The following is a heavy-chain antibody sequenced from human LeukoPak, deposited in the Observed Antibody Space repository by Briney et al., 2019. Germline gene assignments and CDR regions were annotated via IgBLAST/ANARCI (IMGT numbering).Heavy chain of an antibody. CDR1: GFTFSGNW. D-gene: IGHD5-24*01. J-gene: IGHJ4*02. Sequence: PGGSLTLSCEASGFTFSGNWISWVRQAPGKGLEWVASINPDGSQKYYVDSVKGRFTISRDNTRSSLYLQMNSLGADDTAVYYCARILGMVTTFDLWGQGTLVTVSS. V-gene: IGHV3-7*01. CDR3: ARILGMVTTFDL. CDR2: INPDGSQK.